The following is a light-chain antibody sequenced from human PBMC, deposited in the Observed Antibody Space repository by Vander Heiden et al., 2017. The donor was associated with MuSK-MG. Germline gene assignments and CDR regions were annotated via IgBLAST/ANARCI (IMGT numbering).Light chain of an antibody. Sequence: DIQMTQSPSSLSASVGDRVTITCQASQDISNYLNWYQQKPGKAPKLLIYDASNLEKGVPSRFSGSGSGTDFTFTISSLQPEDLATYYWQQDYNLHSFGGGTKVEIK. J-gene: IGKJ4*01. CDR3: QQDYNLHS. V-gene: IGKV1-33*01. CDR2: DAS. CDR1: QDISNY.